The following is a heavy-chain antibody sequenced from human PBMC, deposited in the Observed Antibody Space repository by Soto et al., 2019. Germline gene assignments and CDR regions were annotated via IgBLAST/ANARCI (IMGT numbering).Heavy chain of an antibody. V-gene: IGHV1-58*01. CDR1: GFTFTSSA. Sequence: SVNVSCKASGFTFTSSAVQWVRQARGQRLDWIGWIVVGSGNTNYAQKFQERVTITRDMSTSTAYMELSSLRSEDTAVYYCAADTGTPCGWDYYYHGMDVWGQGTMVTVSS. J-gene: IGHJ6*02. D-gene: IGHD1-1*01. CDR2: IVVGSGNT. CDR3: AADTGTPCGWDYYYHGMDV.